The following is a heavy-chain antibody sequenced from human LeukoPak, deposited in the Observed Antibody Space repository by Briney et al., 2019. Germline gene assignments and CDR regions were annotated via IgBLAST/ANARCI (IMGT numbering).Heavy chain of an antibody. CDR2: ISYSGNT. J-gene: IGHJ4*02. D-gene: IGHD2-8*02. CDR3: ARIDTGGADC. CDR1: GGSVNSGGSY. Sequence: SRTLSLTCTVSGGSVNSGGSYWTWIRQHPGKGLEWIGYISYSGNTYYSPSLKSRITISVDTSKNQFSLKLSSVTAADTAVYYCARIDTGGADCWGQGTMVTVSS. V-gene: IGHV4-31*02.